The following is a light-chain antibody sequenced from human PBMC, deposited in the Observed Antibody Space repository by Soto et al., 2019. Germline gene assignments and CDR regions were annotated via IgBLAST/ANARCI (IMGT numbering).Light chain of an antibody. CDR2: GAF. CDR1: QSVSSN. V-gene: IGKV3-11*01. J-gene: IGKJ5*01. Sequence: EIFLTQSPGTLSLSLREVATLSCRASQSVSSNLAWYQQKPGQAPRLLIYGAFNRATGIPARFSGSGSGTDFTLTISSLEPEDFAVYYCQQRSDWITVGQGTRLEI. CDR3: QQRSDWIT.